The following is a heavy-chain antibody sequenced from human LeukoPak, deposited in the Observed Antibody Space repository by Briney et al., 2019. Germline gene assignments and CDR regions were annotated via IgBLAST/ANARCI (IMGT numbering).Heavy chain of an antibody. Sequence: GGSLRLSCAASGFAFSGYWMHWARQAPEKGLVWLSRINGDGYSISYADSVKGRFTISRGNAKKTLYLQMNSLRVEDTAMYYCARGEAVAGNDHWGQGALVTVSS. J-gene: IGHJ4*02. CDR3: ARGEAVAGNDH. V-gene: IGHV3-74*01. CDR1: GFAFSGYW. D-gene: IGHD6-19*01. CDR2: INGDGYSI.